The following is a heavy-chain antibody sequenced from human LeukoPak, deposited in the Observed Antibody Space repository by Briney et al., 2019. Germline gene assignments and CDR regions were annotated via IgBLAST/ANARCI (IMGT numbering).Heavy chain of an antibody. CDR3: ARAVFAPPLLRYFDWFPIGPSDYYYYYYMDV. Sequence: ASVKVSCKASGYTFTSYHIHWVRQAPGQGLEWMGGIIPIFDTPNFAQKFQGRVTMTRNTSISTAYMELSRLRSEDTAVYYCARAVFAPPLLRYFDWFPIGPSDYYYYYYMDVWGKGTTVTISS. V-gene: IGHV1-46*01. CDR2: IIPIFDTP. D-gene: IGHD3-9*01. J-gene: IGHJ6*03. CDR1: GYTFTSYH.